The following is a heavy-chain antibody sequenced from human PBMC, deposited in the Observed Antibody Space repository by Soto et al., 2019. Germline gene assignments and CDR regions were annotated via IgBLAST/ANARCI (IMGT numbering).Heavy chain of an antibody. V-gene: IGHV2-5*02. J-gene: IGHJ4*02. CDR1: GFSPGTRGGG. CDR2: IYWDDDK. Sequence: QITLKESVPTLVKPTQTLTQTCTFSGFSPGTRGGGVGWIREPPGKALEWLALIYWDDDKRYSPSRKSRLTNANDTSKNQVDLKMTNMDPVDTATYSWAHRSNGGGGNCDYWGQGTLVTVSS. CDR3: AHRSNGGGGNCDY. D-gene: IGHD7-27*01.